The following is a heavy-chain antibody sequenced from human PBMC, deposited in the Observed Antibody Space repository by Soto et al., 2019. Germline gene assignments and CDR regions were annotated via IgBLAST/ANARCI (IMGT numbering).Heavy chain of an antibody. D-gene: IGHD2-2*02. CDR2: IYYSGSF. CDR3: ARGGVVPASIEVNWFDP. V-gene: IGHV4-31*03. Sequence: QVQLQESGPGLVKPSETLSLPCTVSGGSISIGGYYWSWIRQHPGKGLEWIGYIYYSGSFYYNPSLRSRVTISVDTSKDQFSLKLSSVTAADTAVYYCARGGVVPASIEVNWFDPWGQGTLVTVSS. CDR1: GGSISIGGYY. J-gene: IGHJ5*02.